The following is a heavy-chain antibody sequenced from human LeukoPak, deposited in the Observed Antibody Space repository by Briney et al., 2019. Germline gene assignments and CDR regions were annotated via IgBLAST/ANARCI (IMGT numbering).Heavy chain of an antibody. CDR3: ARDSWPHLGYCSGGSCYSPGALDI. Sequence: PGGSLRLSCAASGFTFSSYWMSWVRQAPGKGLEWVANIKQDGSEKYYVDSVKGRFTISRDNAKNSLYLQMNSLRAEDTAVYYCARDSWPHLGYCSGGSCYSPGALDIWGQGTMVTVSS. CDR2: IKQDGSEK. J-gene: IGHJ3*02. V-gene: IGHV3-7*01. D-gene: IGHD2-15*01. CDR1: GFTFSSYW.